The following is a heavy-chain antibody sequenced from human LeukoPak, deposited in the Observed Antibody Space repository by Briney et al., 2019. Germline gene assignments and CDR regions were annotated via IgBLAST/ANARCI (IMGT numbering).Heavy chain of an antibody. CDR1: GGSTTSYY. Sequence: SETLSLTCTVSGGSTTSYYWAWLRQPPGKGLEWIGYLYYSGYSNYNPSLKSRVSMSVDTSKNQFSLKLTSVTAADTAVYYCAITWTDSIVGGGAFDIWGQGTMVTVSS. J-gene: IGHJ3*02. CDR2: LYYSGYS. V-gene: IGHV4-59*08. D-gene: IGHD3/OR15-3a*01. CDR3: AITWTDSIVGGGAFDI.